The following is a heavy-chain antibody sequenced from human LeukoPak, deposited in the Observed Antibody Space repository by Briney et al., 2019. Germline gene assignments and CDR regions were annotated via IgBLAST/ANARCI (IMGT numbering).Heavy chain of an antibody. CDR2: VHVGNGDT. J-gene: IGHJ5*02. V-gene: IGHV1-3*01. Sequence: ASVKVSCKASGYTFTNYAMHWVRQAPGQRLEWMGWVHVGNGDTRYSQNFQGRVTITRDTSASTAYMELSSLRSEDTAVYYCARDLFVAAAPFDPWGQGTLVTASS. CDR3: ARDLFVAAAPFDP. D-gene: IGHD6-13*01. CDR1: GYTFTNYA.